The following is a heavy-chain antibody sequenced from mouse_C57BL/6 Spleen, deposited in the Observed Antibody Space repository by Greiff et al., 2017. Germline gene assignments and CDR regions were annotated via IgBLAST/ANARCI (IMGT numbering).Heavy chain of an antibody. CDR3: ARKGYYDYGYAMDY. CDR1: GFTFSDYG. D-gene: IGHD2-4*01. CDR2: ISSGSSTI. Sequence: EVMLVESGGGFVKPGGSLKLSCAASGFTFSDYGMHWVRQAPEKGLEWVAYISSGSSTIYYADTVKGRFTITRDNAKNTLFLQMTSLRSEDTAMYYCARKGYYDYGYAMDYWGQGTSVTVSS. V-gene: IGHV5-17*01. J-gene: IGHJ4*01.